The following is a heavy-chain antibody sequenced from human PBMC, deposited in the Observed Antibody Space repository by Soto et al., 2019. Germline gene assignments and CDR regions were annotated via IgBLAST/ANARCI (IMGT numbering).Heavy chain of an antibody. D-gene: IGHD1-7*01. CDR1: GGSVRDGSYY. CDR2: IYHSGST. CDR3: AGYNWNYFDP. V-gene: IGHV4-61*01. J-gene: IGHJ5*02. Sequence: SETLSLSCTVSGGSVRDGSYYWAWLRQPPGKGLEWIGHIYHSGSTIYNPSLKSRVTISIDTSKSQFSLNLNSMTAADTAVYYCAGYNWNYFDPWGQGTLVPVSS.